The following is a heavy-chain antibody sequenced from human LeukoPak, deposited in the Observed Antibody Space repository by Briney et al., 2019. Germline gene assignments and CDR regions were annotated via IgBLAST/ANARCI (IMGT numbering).Heavy chain of an antibody. CDR3: ARFHSGPSGWYVLWYFDL. V-gene: IGHV4-4*09. D-gene: IGHD6-19*01. CDR1: GGSVSSYY. Sequence: SETLPLTCTVSGGSVSSYYWSWLRQPPGKGLEWIGYIHNNENTKYNSSLTSRVTMSVDTSKNQFFLKLSSVTAADTAVYYCARFHSGPSGWYVLWYFDLWGRGTLVTVSS. CDR2: IHNNENT. J-gene: IGHJ2*01.